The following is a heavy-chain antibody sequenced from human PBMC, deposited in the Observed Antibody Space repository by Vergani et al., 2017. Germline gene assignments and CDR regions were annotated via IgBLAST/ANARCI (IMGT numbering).Heavy chain of an antibody. CDR1: GGSIRSYY. CDR2: IYYSGST. V-gene: IGHV4-59*01. J-gene: IGHJ4*02. D-gene: IGHD2-2*02. CDR3: ARWGGKYQLLYDY. Sequence: QVQLQESGPGLVKPSETLSLTCTVSGGSIRSYYWSWIRQPPGKGLEWIGYIYYSGSTKYNPSLKSRVTISVDTSRNQFSLKLSSVTAADTAVYYCARWGGKYQLLYDYWGQGTLVTVSS.